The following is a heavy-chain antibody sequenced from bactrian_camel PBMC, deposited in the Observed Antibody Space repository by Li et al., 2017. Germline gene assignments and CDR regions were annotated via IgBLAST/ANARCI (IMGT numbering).Heavy chain of an antibody. CDR2: TYGGYGRI. D-gene: IGHD2*01. V-gene: IGHV3S26*01. CDR1: GFPYSTYC. CDR3: AADCSGPTCGRAPCDY. Sequence: HVQLVESGGGSVQAGGSLTLSCAVSGFPYSTYCMGWFRQVPGKEREGKERERVATYGGYGRISYAGFAEGRFTISQDIAKRTVYLQMNSLKPEDTAMYYCAADCSGPTCGRAPCDYWGEGTQVTVSS. J-gene: IGHJ4*01.